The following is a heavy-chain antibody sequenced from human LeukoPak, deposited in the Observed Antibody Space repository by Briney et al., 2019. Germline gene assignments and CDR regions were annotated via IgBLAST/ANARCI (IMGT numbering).Heavy chain of an antibody. V-gene: IGHV3-23*01. J-gene: IGHJ4*02. CDR2: ISGSGGST. CDR3: AKGPDSPGYSSGRYGVD. Sequence: PGGSLRLSCAASGFTFSSYAMSWVRQAPGKGLEWVSAISGSGGSTYYADSVKGRFTISRDNSKNTLYLQMNSLRAEDTAVYYCAKGPDSPGYSSGRYGVDWGQGTLVTVSS. CDR1: GFTFSSYA. D-gene: IGHD6-19*01.